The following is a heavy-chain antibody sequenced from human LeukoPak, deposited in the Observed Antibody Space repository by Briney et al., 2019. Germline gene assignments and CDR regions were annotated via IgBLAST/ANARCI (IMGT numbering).Heavy chain of an antibody. CDR1: GFTFSSYW. Sequence: GGSLRLSCAASGFTFSSYWMSWVRQAPGKGLEWVANIKQDGSEKYYVDSVKGRFTISRDNAKNSLYLQMNSLRAEDTAVYYCGRDLYDSSGYFDAFDIWGQGTMVTVSS. J-gene: IGHJ3*02. CDR2: IKQDGSEK. D-gene: IGHD3-22*01. CDR3: GRDLYDSSGYFDAFDI. V-gene: IGHV3-7*01.